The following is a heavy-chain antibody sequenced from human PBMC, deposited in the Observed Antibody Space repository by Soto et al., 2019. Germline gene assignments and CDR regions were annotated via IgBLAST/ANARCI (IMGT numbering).Heavy chain of an antibody. CDR3: ASPTGSCSSTSCYVLDS. CDR2: IIPVLGLV. Sequence: QVQLVQSGAEVKKPGSSVKVSCKASGGTFSSYTLSWVRQAPGQGLEWMGRIIPVLGLVNYAQNFQGRVTITADKSTTTFYMELSSLRSEDTAVYYCASPTGSCSSTSCYVLDSWGQGTLVTVSS. J-gene: IGHJ4*02. V-gene: IGHV1-69*02. CDR1: GGTFSSYT. D-gene: IGHD2-2*01.